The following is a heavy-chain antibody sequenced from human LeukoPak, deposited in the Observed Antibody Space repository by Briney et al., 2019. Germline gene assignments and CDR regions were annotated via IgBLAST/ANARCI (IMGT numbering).Heavy chain of an antibody. D-gene: IGHD1-14*01. J-gene: IGHJ4*02. CDR1: GYTFTSYD. CDR2: MNTNTGNP. Sequence: ASVKVSCKASGYTFTSYDINWVRQATGQGLEWMGWMNTNTGNPTYAQGFTGRFVFSLDTSVSTAYLQISSLKAEDTAVYYCARETGIDPPDYWGQGTLVTVSS. V-gene: IGHV7-4-1*02. CDR3: ARETGIDPPDY.